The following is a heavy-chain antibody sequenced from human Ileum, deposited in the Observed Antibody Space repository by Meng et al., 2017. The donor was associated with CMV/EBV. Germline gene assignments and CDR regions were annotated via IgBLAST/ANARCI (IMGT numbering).Heavy chain of an antibody. Sequence: ESLKISCAASGFIFSSYSMNWVRQAPGKGLEWVSSISSSSSHMYYADSVKGRFTISRDNAKNSLYLQMNSLRVEDTAVYYCARDPGSSSIPWGQGTLVTVSS. CDR1: GFIFSSYS. CDR3: ARDPGSSSIP. J-gene: IGHJ5*02. CDR2: ISSSSSHM. V-gene: IGHV3-21*01. D-gene: IGHD6-6*01.